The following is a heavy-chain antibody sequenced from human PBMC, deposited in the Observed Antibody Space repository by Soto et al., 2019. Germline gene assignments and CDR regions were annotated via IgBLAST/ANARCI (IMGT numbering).Heavy chain of an antibody. CDR3: TTDNWFDP. J-gene: IGHJ5*02. V-gene: IGHV3-15*01. Sequence: EVQLVESGGGLVKPGGSLRLSCAASGFITFRNAWMSWVRQAPGKGLEWVGRIKSKIDGGTTDYAAPVKGRFTISRDDSKNTLYLQMNSLKTEDTAVYYCTTDNWFDPWGQGTLVTVSS. CDR1: GFITFRNAW. CDR2: IKSKIDGGTT.